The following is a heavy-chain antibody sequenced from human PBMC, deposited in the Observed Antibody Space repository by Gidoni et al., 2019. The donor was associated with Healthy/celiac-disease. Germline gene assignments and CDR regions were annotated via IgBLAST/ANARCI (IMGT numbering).Heavy chain of an antibody. Sequence: EVQLLESGGGLVQPGGSLRLSCAASGFTFSSYAMSWVRQAPGKGLEWVSAMSGSGGRTYYADSVKGRFTISRDNSKNTLYLQMNSMRAEDTAVYYCAKDGHRGFDYFDYWGQGTLVTVSS. J-gene: IGHJ4*02. CDR1: GFTFSSYA. CDR3: AKDGHRGFDYFDY. V-gene: IGHV3-23*01. CDR2: MSGSGGRT.